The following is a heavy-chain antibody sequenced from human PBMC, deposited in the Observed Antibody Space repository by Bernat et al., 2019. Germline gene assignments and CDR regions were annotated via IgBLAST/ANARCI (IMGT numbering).Heavy chain of an antibody. Sequence: QVQLVESGGGVVQPGRSLRLSCAASGFTFSSYAMHWVRQAPGKGLEWVAVISYDGSNKYYADSVKGRFTISRDNSKNTLYLQMNSLRAEDTAVYYCARAFVVVPAALPTNYYYGMDVWGQGTTVTVSS. J-gene: IGHJ6*02. CDR2: ISYDGSNK. CDR3: ARAFVVVPAALPTNYYYGMDV. D-gene: IGHD2-2*02. V-gene: IGHV3-30-3*01. CDR1: GFTFSSYA.